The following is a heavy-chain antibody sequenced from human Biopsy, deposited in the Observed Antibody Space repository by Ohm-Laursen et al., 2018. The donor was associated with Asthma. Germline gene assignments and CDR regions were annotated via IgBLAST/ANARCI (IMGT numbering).Heavy chain of an antibody. Sequence: SDTLSLTCPVSGGSMSSSSYYWGWIRQPPGKGLEWMGSISYTGSAYHNPSLKSRVTITLDTSKNHFSMNLSSVTAADTAVYYCARHWDWGSFFDYWGQGTPVTVSS. V-gene: IGHV4-39*01. CDR3: ARHWDWGSFFDY. CDR2: ISYTGSA. J-gene: IGHJ4*02. D-gene: IGHD7-27*01. CDR1: GGSMSSSSYY.